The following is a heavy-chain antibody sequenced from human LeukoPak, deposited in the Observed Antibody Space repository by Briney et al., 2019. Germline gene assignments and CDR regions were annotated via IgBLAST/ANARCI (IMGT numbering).Heavy chain of an antibody. CDR2: ISYDGSNK. CDR1: GFTFSTYW. CDR3: AKAYYYDSSGYYHDAFDI. D-gene: IGHD3-22*01. V-gene: IGHV3-30*18. J-gene: IGHJ3*02. Sequence: GGSLRLSCAASGFTFSTYWMSWVRQAPGKGLEWVAVISYDGSNKYYADSVKGRFTISRDNSKNTLYLQMNSLRAEDTAVYYCAKAYYYDSSGYYHDAFDIWGQGTMVTVSS.